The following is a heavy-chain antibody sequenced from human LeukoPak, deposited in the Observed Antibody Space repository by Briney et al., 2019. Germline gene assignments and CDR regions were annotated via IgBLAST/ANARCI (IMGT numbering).Heavy chain of an antibody. CDR1: GFTFSSYS. Sequence: GGSLRLSCAASGFTFSSYSMNWVRQAPGKGLEWMAVIPYDGSNKYYADSVKGRFAISRDNSKNTLYLQMNSLRADDTAVYYCTREFTTMVRGAGGTFDIWGQGSAVIVSS. CDR3: TREFTTMVRGAGGTFDI. J-gene: IGHJ3*02. V-gene: IGHV3-30*09. CDR2: IPYDGSNK. D-gene: IGHD3-10*01.